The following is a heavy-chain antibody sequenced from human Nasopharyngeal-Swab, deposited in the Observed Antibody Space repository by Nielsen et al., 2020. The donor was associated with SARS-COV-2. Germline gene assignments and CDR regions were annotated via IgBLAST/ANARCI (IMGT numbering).Heavy chain of an antibody. CDR1: GFTFSSYE. V-gene: IGHV3-48*03. CDR3: AREPIAAAGTGWFDP. J-gene: IGHJ5*02. D-gene: IGHD6-13*01. CDR2: ISRSGGTK. Sequence: GGSLRLSCAASGFTFSSYEMNWVRPAPGKGLEWVSYISRSGGTKYYADSVKGRFTISRDNAKNSLYLQMNSLRAEDTAVYYCAREPIAAAGTGWFDPWGQGTLVTVSS.